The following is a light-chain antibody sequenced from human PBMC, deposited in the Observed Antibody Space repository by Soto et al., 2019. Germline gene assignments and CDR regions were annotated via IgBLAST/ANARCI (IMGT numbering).Light chain of an antibody. J-gene: IGLJ1*01. CDR1: SSDVGSYNY. Sequence: QSALTQPASVSGSPGQSITISCTGTSSDVGSYNYVSWYQQHPGKATKLMIYEVSNRPSGVSSRFSGSKSGNTASLTISGLQAEDEADYYCSSYTSSSTLFGTGTNVTVL. V-gene: IGLV2-14*01. CDR3: SSYTSSSTL. CDR2: EVS.